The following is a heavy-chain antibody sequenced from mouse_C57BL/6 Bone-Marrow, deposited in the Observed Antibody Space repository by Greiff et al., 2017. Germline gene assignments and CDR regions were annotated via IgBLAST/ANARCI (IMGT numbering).Heavy chain of an antibody. CDR1: EYAFPPHD. D-gene: IGHD2-4*01. V-gene: IGHV5-2*01. Sequence: VPGVESGGGLVQPGESLKLSCESNEYAFPPHDMSWVRKTPEKRLELVAAINSDGGSTYYPDTLERRFITSRHNTKKTLYLEMSSLRSEDTALYDCARHEGLRRLYYFDYWGQGTTLTGSS. CDR2: INSDGGST. CDR3: ARHEGLRRLYYFDY. J-gene: IGHJ2*01.